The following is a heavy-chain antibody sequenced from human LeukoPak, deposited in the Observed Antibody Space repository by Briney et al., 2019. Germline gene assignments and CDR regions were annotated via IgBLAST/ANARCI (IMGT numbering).Heavy chain of an antibody. CDR2: INHSGST. CDR1: GFTFSSYA. CDR3: ARGRPLEWLLYYFDY. D-gene: IGHD3-3*01. J-gene: IGHJ4*02. V-gene: IGHV4-34*01. Sequence: GSLRLSCAASGFTFSSYAMSWVRQPPGKGLEWIGEINHSGSTNYNPSLKSRVTISVDTSKNQFSLKLSSVTAADTAVYYCARGRPLEWLLYYFDYWGQGTLVTVSS.